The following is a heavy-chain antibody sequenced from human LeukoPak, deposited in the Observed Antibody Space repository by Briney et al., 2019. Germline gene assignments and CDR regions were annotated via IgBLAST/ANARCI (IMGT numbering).Heavy chain of an antibody. Sequence: GGSLRLSCAASGFTFSDYYMSWIRQAPGKGLEWVSYISSSGSTIYYADSVKGRFTISRDNAKNSLYLQMNSLRAEDTAVYYCARAWEDYYGSGSYFDYWGQGTLVTVSS. J-gene: IGHJ4*02. D-gene: IGHD3-10*01. CDR2: ISSSGSTI. V-gene: IGHV3-11*04. CDR1: GFTFSDYY. CDR3: ARAWEDYYGSGSYFDY.